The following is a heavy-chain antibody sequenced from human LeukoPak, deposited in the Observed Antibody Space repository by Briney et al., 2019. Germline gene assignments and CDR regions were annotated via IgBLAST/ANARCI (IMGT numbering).Heavy chain of an antibody. CDR1: GGTFSSYA. CDR2: TIPIFGTA. CDR3: AGMVVRGVIYPSKWFDP. V-gene: IGHV1-69*13. D-gene: IGHD3-10*01. Sequence: GASVKVSCKASGGTFSSYAISWVRQAPGQGLEWMGGTIPIFGTANYAQKFQGRVTITADESTSTAYMELSSLRSEDTAVYYCAGMVVRGVIYPSKWFDPWGQGTLVTVSS. J-gene: IGHJ5*02.